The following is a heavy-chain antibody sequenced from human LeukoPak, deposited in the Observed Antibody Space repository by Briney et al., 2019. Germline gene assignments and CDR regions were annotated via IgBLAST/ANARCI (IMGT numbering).Heavy chain of an antibody. V-gene: IGHV4-59*08. D-gene: IGHD3-3*01. J-gene: IGHJ4*02. CDR1: GGSISSYY. Sequence: PSETLSLTCTVSGGSISSYYWSWIRQPPGKGLEWIGYIYYSGSTNYNPSLKSRVTISVDTSKNQSSLKLSSVTAADTAVYYCARHSSDFWSGYHALYFDYWGQGTLVTVSS. CDR2: IYYSGST. CDR3: ARHSSDFWSGYHALYFDY.